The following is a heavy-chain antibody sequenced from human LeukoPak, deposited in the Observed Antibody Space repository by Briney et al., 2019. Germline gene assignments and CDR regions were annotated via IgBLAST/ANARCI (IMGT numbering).Heavy chain of an antibody. J-gene: IGHJ5*02. CDR1: GFTFSSYE. V-gene: IGHV3-48*03. CDR2: ISSSGSTI. D-gene: IGHD6-13*01. Sequence: GGSLRLSCAASGFTFSSYEVNWVRQAPGKGLEWVSYISSSGSTIYYADSVKGRFTISRDNAKNSLYLQMNSLRAEDTAVYYCARDRLIAAAGTQGFDPWGQGTLVTVSS. CDR3: ARDRLIAAAGTQGFDP.